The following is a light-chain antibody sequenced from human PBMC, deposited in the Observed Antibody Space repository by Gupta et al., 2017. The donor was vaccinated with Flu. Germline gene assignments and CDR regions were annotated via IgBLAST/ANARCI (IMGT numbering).Light chain of an antibody. CDR3: QQTYNTSWT. Sequence: IHVDQSPSSLSASVGDRVTIACRASQNISIYLNWYQQKPGKAPNLLIYNASNLQSGVPSKFSGSGSGTDFALSISSLQPEDFATYYCQQTYNTSWTFGQGTKVEIK. J-gene: IGKJ1*01. CDR2: NAS. CDR1: QNISIY. V-gene: IGKV1-39*01.